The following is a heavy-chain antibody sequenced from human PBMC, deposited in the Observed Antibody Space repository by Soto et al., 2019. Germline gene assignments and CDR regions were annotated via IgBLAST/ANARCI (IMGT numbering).Heavy chain of an antibody. CDR3: ARSCEIFAEVNQSYYYYYYMDL. CDR2: MLHSGST. CDR1: GGSISSGTYY. J-gene: IGHJ6*03. Sequence: SATLSLTCIVSGGSISSGTYYWGWIRQPPGKGLEWIGSMLHSGSTYYNPSLRSRVTMFADTSKNQFSLMLSSATAADTAVYYCARSCEIFAEVNQSYYYYYYMDLWGKGTTVTVSS. D-gene: IGHD3-3*01. V-gene: IGHV4-39*01.